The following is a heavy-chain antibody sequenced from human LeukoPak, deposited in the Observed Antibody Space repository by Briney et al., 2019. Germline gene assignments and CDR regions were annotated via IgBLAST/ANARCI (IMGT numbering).Heavy chain of an antibody. D-gene: IGHD6-13*01. J-gene: IGHJ4*02. CDR1: GGSFSGYY. CDR2: INHSGST. CDR3: ARVQQGGYFDY. V-gene: IGHV4-34*01. Sequence: SETLSLTCAVYGGSFSGYYWSWIRQPPGKGLEWIGEINHSGSTNYNPSLKSRVTISVDTSKNQFSLKLSSVTAADTAVYYCARVQQGGYFDYWDQGTLVTVSS.